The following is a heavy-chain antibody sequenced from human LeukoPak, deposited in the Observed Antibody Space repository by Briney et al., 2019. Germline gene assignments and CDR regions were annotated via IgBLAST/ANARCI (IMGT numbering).Heavy chain of an antibody. J-gene: IGHJ4*02. CDR1: GFTFSDYS. V-gene: IGHV3-66*01. D-gene: IGHD5-18*01. CDR2: IYSGGST. Sequence: PGGSLRLSCVASGFTFSDYSMSWVRQAPGKGLEWVSVIYSGGSTYYADSVKGRFTISRDNSKNTLYLQMNSLRAEDTAVYYCARTGYSYGYSFDYWGQGTLVTVSS. CDR3: ARTGYSYGYSFDY.